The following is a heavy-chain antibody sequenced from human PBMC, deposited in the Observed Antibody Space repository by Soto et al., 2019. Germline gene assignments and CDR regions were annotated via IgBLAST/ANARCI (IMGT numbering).Heavy chain of an antibody. J-gene: IGHJ4*02. CDR1: GGSISSSNW. CDR2: IYHSGST. CDR3: ARASDSSGYAHY. Sequence: SETLSLTCAVSGGSISSSNWWSWVRQPPGKGLEWIGEIYHSGSTNYNPSLKSRVAISVDKSKNQFSLKLSSVTAADTAVYYCARASDSSGYAHYWGQGTLVTVSS. D-gene: IGHD3-22*01. V-gene: IGHV4-4*02.